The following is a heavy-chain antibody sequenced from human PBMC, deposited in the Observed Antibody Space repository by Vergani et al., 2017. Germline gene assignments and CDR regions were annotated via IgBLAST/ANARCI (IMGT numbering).Heavy chain of an antibody. CDR2: VSGYTGYT. CDR1: GYTFSSYS. Sequence: QAQLLQSGDEVRKPGASVKVSCKASGYTFSSYSICWVRQAPGQGLEWLGWVSGYTGYTKYAPELPGGLTMTAETSTTTAFMELRSLRSDDTAMYHCVRGSRHGDPLDAFDIWGQGTMVTVSS. D-gene: IGHD4-17*01. J-gene: IGHJ3*02. V-gene: IGHV1-18*01. CDR3: VRGSRHGDPLDAFDI.